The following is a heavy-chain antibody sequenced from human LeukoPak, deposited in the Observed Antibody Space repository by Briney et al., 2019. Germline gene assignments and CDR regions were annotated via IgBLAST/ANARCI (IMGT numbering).Heavy chain of an antibody. J-gene: IGHJ5*01. Sequence: SGTLSLTCSVSGGSIYNYYWAWIRQPLGKGLEWVGYIYYSGSTSYNPSLKSRVTISVYTSKNQFSLKLSSVTAAGSAVYYCAREGGRQWLVSGALDSWGQGTLVTVSS. V-gene: IGHV4-59*01. CDR2: IYYSGST. D-gene: IGHD6-19*01. CDR3: AREGGRQWLVSGALDS. CDR1: GGSIYNYY.